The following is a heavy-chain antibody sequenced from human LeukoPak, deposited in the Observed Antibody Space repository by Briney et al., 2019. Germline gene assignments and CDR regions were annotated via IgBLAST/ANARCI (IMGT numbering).Heavy chain of an antibody. V-gene: IGHV3-23*01. Sequence: PGGSLRLSCAASGFTFSSYAMTWVRQAPGKGLEWVSAISGSGGSTYYADSVKGRFTISRDNSKNRLYLQMNSLRAEDTAIYYCAKDRLAMVGNSRFDPWGQGTLVTVSS. J-gene: IGHJ5*02. CDR1: GFTFSSYA. CDR2: ISGSGGST. CDR3: AKDRLAMVGNSRFDP. D-gene: IGHD6-19*01.